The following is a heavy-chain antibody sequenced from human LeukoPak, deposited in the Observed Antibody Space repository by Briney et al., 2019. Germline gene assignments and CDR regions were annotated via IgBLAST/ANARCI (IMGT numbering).Heavy chain of an antibody. J-gene: IGHJ4*02. D-gene: IGHD1-1*01. CDR3: ARGYTGTIDY. CDR1: GFTFSNYG. CDR2: ISSSSSYI. V-gene: IGHV3-21*01. Sequence: GGSLRLSCAASGFTFSNYGMHWVRQAPGKGLEWVSSISSSSSYIYYADSVKGRFTISRDNAKNSLYLQMNSLRAEDTAVYYCARGYTGTIDYWGQGTLVTVSS.